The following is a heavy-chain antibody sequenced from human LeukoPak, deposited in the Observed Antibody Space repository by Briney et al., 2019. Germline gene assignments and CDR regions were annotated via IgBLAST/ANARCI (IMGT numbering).Heavy chain of an antibody. V-gene: IGHV3-74*01. CDR3: GRELDSLPTLDY. CDR2: INSDGSST. J-gene: IGHJ4*02. D-gene: IGHD3-9*01. CDR1: GFSFSNYW. Sequence: PGGSLRLSCAASGFSFSNYWMHWVRQAPGKGLVWVSRINSDGSSTRYADSVKGRFTISRDNAKNTLYLQMNSLRAEDTAVYYCGRELDSLPTLDYWGRGTLFTVSS.